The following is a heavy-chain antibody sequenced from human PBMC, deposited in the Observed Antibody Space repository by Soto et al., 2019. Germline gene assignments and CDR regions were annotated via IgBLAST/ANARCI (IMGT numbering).Heavy chain of an antibody. J-gene: IGHJ6*02. CDR3: ARGDATKIVVTTYYAMVV. CDR2: IIPVFGTA. V-gene: IGHV1-69*13. Sequence: ASVKVSCKASGGSLSNYVISWVRQAPGQGLEWMGGIIPVFGTANYAQKFQGRVTITADESTSIVYMDVTSLKSEDTAVYYCARGDATKIVVTTYYAMVVWGQGTTVTVSS. CDR1: GGSLSNYV. D-gene: IGHD3-9*01.